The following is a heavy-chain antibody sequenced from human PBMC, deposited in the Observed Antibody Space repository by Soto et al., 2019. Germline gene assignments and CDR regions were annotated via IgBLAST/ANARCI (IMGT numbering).Heavy chain of an antibody. CDR1: GFTFSSYS. Sequence: GGSLRLSCAASGFTFSSYSMNWVRQAPGKGQEWVSYISSSSSTIYYADSVKGRFTISRDNAKNSLYLQMNSLRAEDTAVYYCARDLAEYNWNYEEIYYFDYWGQGTLVTVSS. CDR2: ISSSSSTI. CDR3: ARDLAEYNWNYEEIYYFDY. V-gene: IGHV3-48*01. D-gene: IGHD1-7*01. J-gene: IGHJ4*02.